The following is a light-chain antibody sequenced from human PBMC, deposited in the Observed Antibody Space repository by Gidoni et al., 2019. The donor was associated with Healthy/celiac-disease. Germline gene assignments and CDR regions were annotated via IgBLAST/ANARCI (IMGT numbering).Light chain of an antibody. V-gene: IGKV3-11*01. CDR1: QSVSSY. Sequence: EIVLTQSPATLSLSPGERATLSCRASQSVSSYLAWYQQKPGQAPRLLIHDASNRATGIPARFSGSGSGTDFTLTLIILDPSDFAVYYCQQRSNWPSWTFGQGTKVEIK. CDR2: DAS. J-gene: IGKJ1*01. CDR3: QQRSNWPSWT.